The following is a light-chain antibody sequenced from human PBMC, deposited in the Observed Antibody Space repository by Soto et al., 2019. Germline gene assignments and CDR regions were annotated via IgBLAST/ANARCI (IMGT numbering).Light chain of an antibody. V-gene: IGKV3-11*01. J-gene: IGKJ2*01. CDR1: QSVSNN. Sequence: EIVLTQSPATLSLSPGERATLSCRASQSVSNNLGWYQQKPGQAPRLLIYDASNRATDIPARFSGSGSGTDFTLTINSLEPKDFAVYYCQQRSNWPRTFGQGTKLEIK. CDR2: DAS. CDR3: QQRSNWPRT.